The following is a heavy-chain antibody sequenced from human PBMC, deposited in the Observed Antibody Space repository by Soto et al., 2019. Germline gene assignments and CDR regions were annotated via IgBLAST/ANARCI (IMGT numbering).Heavy chain of an antibody. CDR2: IYYSGST. CDR3: ARDLWYGGNPYYFDY. Sequence: SETLSLTCTVSGGSISSGGYYWSWIRQHPGKGLEWIGYIYYSGSTYYNPSLKSRVTISVDTSKNQFSLKLSSVTAADTAVYYCARDLWYGGNPYYFDYWGQGTLVTVS. D-gene: IGHD3-10*01. CDR1: GGSISSGGYY. J-gene: IGHJ4*02. V-gene: IGHV4-31*03.